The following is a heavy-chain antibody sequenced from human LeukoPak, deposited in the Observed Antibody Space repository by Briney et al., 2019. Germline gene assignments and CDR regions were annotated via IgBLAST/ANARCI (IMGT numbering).Heavy chain of an antibody. CDR2: IYYSGST. D-gene: IGHD6-19*01. J-gene: IGHJ5*02. CDR1: GGSISSSSYY. Sequence: SETLSLTCTVSGGSISSSSYYWGWIRQPPGKGLEWIGSIYYSGSTYYNPSLKSRVTISVDTSKNQFSLKLSSVTAADTAVYYCARVAQQWLVDWFDPWGQGTLVTVSS. V-gene: IGHV4-39*07. CDR3: ARVAQQWLVDWFDP.